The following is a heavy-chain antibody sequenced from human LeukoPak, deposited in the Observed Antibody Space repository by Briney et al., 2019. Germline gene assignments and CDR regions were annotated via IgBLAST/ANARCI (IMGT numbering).Heavy chain of an antibody. CDR2: ISTYNGNT. D-gene: IGHD4-17*01. CDR1: GYTFTSYS. J-gene: IGHJ4*02. CDR3: MREGGWGPTDYGDFVY. Sequence: ASVKVSCKASGYTFTSYSISWVRQAPGQGLEWMGWISTYNGNTNYAQKLQGRFTMTTDTSTSTAYMELRGLRSDDTAVYYCMREGGWGPTDYGDFVYWGQGTLVTVSS. V-gene: IGHV1-18*01.